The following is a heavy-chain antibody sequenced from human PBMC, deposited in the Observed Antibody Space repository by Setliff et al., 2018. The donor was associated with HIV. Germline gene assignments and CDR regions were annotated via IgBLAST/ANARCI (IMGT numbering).Heavy chain of an antibody. D-gene: IGHD3-3*01. J-gene: IGHJ4*02. Sequence: SETLSLTCTVSSASITSHYWNWIRQPPGKGLEWLGNFYYSGNTNYNPSLKSRISISVDTSKSQFSLKLTSLTAADTAVYYCARDRSSDYNFWSGYQYYFDYWGQGTLVTVSS. CDR2: FYYSGNT. CDR1: SASITSHY. V-gene: IGHV4-59*11. CDR3: ARDRSSDYNFWSGYQYYFDY.